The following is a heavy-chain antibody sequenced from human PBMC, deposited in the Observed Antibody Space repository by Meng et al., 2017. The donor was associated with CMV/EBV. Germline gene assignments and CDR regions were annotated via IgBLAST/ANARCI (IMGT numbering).Heavy chain of an antibody. V-gene: IGHV3-74*01. CDR1: GFTFSSYW. J-gene: IGHJ4*02. Sequence: GESLKISCAASGFTFSSYWMHWVRQAPGKGLVWVSRINSDGSSTSYADSVKGRFTISRDNAKNTLYLQMNSLRAEDTAVYYCARTGGWYSFDYWGRGTLVTVSS. CDR3: ARTGGWYSFDY. CDR2: INSDGSST. D-gene: IGHD6-19*01.